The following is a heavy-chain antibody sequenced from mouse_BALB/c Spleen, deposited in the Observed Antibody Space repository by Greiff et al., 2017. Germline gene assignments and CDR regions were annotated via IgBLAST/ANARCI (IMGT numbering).Heavy chain of an antibody. CDR3: ARQLGGAMDY. CDR1: GFTFSSYT. CDR2: ISNGGGST. D-gene: IGHD4-1*01. V-gene: IGHV5-12-2*01. Sequence: EVQVVESGGGLVQPGGSLKLSCAASGFTFSSYTMSWVRQTPEKRLEWVAYISNGGGSTNYPDTVKGRFTISRDNAKNTLYLQMSSLKSEDTAMYYCARQLGGAMDYWGQGTSVTVSS. J-gene: IGHJ4*01.